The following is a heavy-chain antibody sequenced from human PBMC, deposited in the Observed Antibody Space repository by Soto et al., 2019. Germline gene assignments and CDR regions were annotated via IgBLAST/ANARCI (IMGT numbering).Heavy chain of an antibody. V-gene: IGHV4-34*01. D-gene: IGHD2-2*01. J-gene: IGHJ6*02. CDR2: INYSGST. CDR3: ALSRGYCTSSACYYGMDV. Sequence: PSETLSLTCAVNGESSNIYYWSWIRQVPGKGLDWIGEINYSGSTNYNPSLKSRVTISLDTPKKQFSLKLTSVTAADTAVYYCALSRGYCTSSACYYGMDVWGQGTTVTVS. CDR1: GESSNIYY.